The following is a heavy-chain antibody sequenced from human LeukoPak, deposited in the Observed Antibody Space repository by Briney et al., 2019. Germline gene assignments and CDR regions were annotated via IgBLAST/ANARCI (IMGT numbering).Heavy chain of an antibody. CDR3: ARYSSIAAAGTRAFDI. J-gene: IGHJ3*02. Sequence: PSQTLSLTCTVSGGSISSGDYYWSWIRQPPGKGLEWIGYIYYSGSTYYNPSLKSRVTISVDTSKNQFSLKLSSVTAADTAVYYCARYSSIAAAGTRAFDIWGQGTMVTVSS. CDR2: IYYSGST. CDR1: GGSISSGDYY. D-gene: IGHD6-13*01. V-gene: IGHV4-30-4*01.